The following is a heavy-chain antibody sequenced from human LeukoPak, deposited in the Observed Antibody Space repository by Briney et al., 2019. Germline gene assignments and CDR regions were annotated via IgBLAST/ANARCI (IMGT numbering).Heavy chain of an antibody. D-gene: IGHD5-24*01. V-gene: IGHV4-59*01. Sequence: SETLSLTCTVSGGSISSYYWSWIRQPPGKGLEWIGYIYYSGSTNYNPSLKSRVTISVDTSKNQFSLKLSSVTAADTAVYYCASSRDGYNYLFDYWGQGTTVTVSS. CDR3: ASSRDGYNYLFDY. CDR2: IYYSGST. J-gene: IGHJ4*02. CDR1: GGSISSYY.